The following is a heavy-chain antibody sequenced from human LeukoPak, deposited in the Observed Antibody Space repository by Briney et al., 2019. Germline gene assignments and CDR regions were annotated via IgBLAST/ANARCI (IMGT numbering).Heavy chain of an antibody. CDR2: IYYSGST. J-gene: IGHJ4*02. CDR3: AAYGGNYFDY. D-gene: IGHD4-23*01. CDR1: GGSISSYY. V-gene: IGHV4-59*12. Sequence: SETLSLTCTVSGGSISSYYWSWIRQPPGKRLEWIGYIYYSGSTNYNPSLKSRVTISVDRSKNQFSLKVRSVTAADTAVYYCAAYGGNYFDYWGQGTLVTVSS.